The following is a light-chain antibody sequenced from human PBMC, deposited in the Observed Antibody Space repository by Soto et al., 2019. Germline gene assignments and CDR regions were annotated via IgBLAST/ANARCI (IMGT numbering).Light chain of an antibody. V-gene: IGKV1-5*03. Sequence: DIQLTQSPSTLSPSVGDRVTITCRASQSISSWLAWYQQKSGKAPKLLIYKASSLQSGVPSRFSGSGSGTAFTLTISRLQPDDFATYYCQQYNSYPHTFGQGTKLEI. CDR2: KAS. CDR3: QQYNSYPHT. J-gene: IGKJ2*01. CDR1: QSISSW.